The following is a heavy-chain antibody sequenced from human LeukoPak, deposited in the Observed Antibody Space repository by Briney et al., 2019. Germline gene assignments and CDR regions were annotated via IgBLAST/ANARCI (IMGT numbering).Heavy chain of an antibody. CDR2: IYYSGST. V-gene: IGHV4-30-2*01. CDR3: ASGAGTVGNFDD. Sequence: SETLSLTCGVSGRSISSGGYSWSWIRQPPGKGLEWLGYIYYSGSTYYSPALKSRLTTSVDRSKNRSSLKLDSVTAAGTAVYYWASGAGTVGNFDDWGQGTLVTVSS. D-gene: IGHD6-19*01. J-gene: IGHJ4*02. CDR1: GRSISSGGYS.